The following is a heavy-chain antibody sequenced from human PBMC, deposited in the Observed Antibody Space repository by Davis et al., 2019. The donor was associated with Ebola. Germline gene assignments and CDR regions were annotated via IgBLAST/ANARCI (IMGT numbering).Heavy chain of an antibody. CDR3: ARHYYGSGSYYWFDP. Sequence: GESLKISCKGSGYSFTNYWIGWVRQMPGKGLEWMGIVYPGDSDTRYSPSFQGQVTISADKSISTAYLQWSSLKASDTAMYYCARHYYGSGSYYWFDPWGQGTLVTVSS. J-gene: IGHJ5*02. CDR1: GYSFTNYW. V-gene: IGHV5-51*01. D-gene: IGHD3-10*01. CDR2: VYPGDSDT.